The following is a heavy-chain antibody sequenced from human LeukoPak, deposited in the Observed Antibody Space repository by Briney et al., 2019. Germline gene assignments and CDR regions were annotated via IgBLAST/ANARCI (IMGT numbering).Heavy chain of an antibody. Sequence: SETLSLTCAVYGGSFSGYYWSWIRQPPGKGLEWIGEINHSGSTNYNPSLKSRVTISVDTSKNQFSLKLSSVTAADTAVYYCARDTTMIVVARGFDPWGQGTLVPVSS. V-gene: IGHV4-34*01. CDR2: INHSGST. J-gene: IGHJ5*02. CDR1: GGSFSGYY. CDR3: ARDTTMIVVARGFDP. D-gene: IGHD3-22*01.